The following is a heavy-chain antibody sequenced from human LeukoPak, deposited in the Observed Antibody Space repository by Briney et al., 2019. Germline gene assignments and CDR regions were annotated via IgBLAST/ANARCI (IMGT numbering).Heavy chain of an antibody. V-gene: IGHV3-73*01. Sequence: GVSLSLSCAASGFTFSGSAVVWVRQASGKGLEWVGRIRNKANSYATAFGGSVKGRWTISRDDSKNTAYLQMNNLKTEYTDVHYCLVRLTYDIIDHWGQGTLVTVSS. J-gene: IGHJ4*02. D-gene: IGHD3-9*01. CDR1: GFTFSGSA. CDR3: LVRLTYDIIDH. CDR2: IRNKANSYAT.